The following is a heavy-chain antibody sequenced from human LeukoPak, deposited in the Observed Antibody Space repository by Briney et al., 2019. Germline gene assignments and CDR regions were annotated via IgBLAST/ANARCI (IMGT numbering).Heavy chain of an antibody. CDR3: ARDMGRYCTNGVCYENWFDP. V-gene: IGHV1-18*01. D-gene: IGHD2-8*01. CDR1: GYTFTSYG. CDR2: ISAYNGNT. J-gene: IGHJ5*02. Sequence: ASVKVSCKASGYTFTSYGISWVRQAPGQGLEWMGWISAYNGNTNYAQKLQGRVTMTTDTSTSTAYMELRSLRSDDTAVYYCARDMGRYCTNGVCYENWFDPWGQGTLVTVSS.